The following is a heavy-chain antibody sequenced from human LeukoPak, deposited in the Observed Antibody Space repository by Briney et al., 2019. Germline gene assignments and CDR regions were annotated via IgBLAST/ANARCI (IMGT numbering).Heavy chain of an antibody. D-gene: IGHD6-13*01. V-gene: IGHV1-69*02. Sequence: SVKVSCKASGGTFSSYTISWVRQALGQGGEWMGRIFPILGITNYAQKFQGRVTITADKSTSTAYMELSSLRSEDTAVYYCARGARAAAANYGMDVWGQGTTVTVSS. J-gene: IGHJ6*02. CDR3: ARGARAAAANYGMDV. CDR1: GGTFSSYT. CDR2: IFPILGIT.